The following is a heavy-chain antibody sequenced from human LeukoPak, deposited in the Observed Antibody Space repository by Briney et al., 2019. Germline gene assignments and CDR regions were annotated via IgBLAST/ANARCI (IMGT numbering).Heavy chain of an antibody. J-gene: IGHJ5*02. Sequence: SETLSLTCTVSGGSIPNYYWTWIRQPPGKGLEWIGYNHYSGSTNYNPSLKSRVTISVDTSKNQFSLNLSSVTAADTAVYYCAREVNLVVVINYNWVYPWGQGTLVTVSS. V-gene: IGHV4-59*12. D-gene: IGHD3-22*01. CDR3: AREVNLVVVINYNWVYP. CDR2: NHYSGST. CDR1: GGSIPNYY.